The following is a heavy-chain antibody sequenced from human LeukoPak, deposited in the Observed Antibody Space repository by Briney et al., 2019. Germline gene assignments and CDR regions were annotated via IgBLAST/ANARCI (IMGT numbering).Heavy chain of an antibody. CDR1: RFTFNNAW. D-gene: IGHD3-10*01. Sequence: PGGSLTLSCAASRFTFNNAWISWVRQAPGEGLEWVGRIKSKTDDETKDYAAPVKGRFTISRDDSKNTVFLQMNSLKTEDTAVYYCASAHYGSGTYYNLFWGQGTLVTVSS. CDR2: IKSKTDDETK. V-gene: IGHV3-15*01. J-gene: IGHJ4*02. CDR3: ASAHYGSGTYYNLF.